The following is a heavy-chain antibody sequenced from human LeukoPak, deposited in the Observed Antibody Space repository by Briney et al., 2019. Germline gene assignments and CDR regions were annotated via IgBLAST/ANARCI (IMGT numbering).Heavy chain of an antibody. Sequence: GASVKASCKASGYTFTSYDINWVRQATGQGLEWMGWMNPNSGNTGYAQKFQGRVTMTRNTSISTAYMELSSLRSEDTAVYYCARGRGIYCSGGSCYFTLDYWGQGTLVTVSS. V-gene: IGHV1-8*01. CDR1: GYTFTSYD. CDR2: MNPNSGNT. CDR3: ARGRGIYCSGGSCYFTLDY. J-gene: IGHJ4*02. D-gene: IGHD2-15*01.